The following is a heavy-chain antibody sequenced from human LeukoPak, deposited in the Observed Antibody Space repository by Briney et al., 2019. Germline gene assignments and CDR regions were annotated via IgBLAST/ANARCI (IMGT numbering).Heavy chain of an antibody. V-gene: IGHV3-30*03. CDR3: TRTGLGYSLANGLDA. CDR1: GFTFSNYW. Sequence: GGSLRLSCAASGFTFSNYWMTWVRQAPGKGLEFVASISHDATDRYRESVKGRFTISRDTSKNTVYLQMNTLRAEDTALYYCTRTGLGYSLANGLDAWGQGTLVTVSS. D-gene: IGHD5-18*01. CDR2: ISHDATD. J-gene: IGHJ5*02.